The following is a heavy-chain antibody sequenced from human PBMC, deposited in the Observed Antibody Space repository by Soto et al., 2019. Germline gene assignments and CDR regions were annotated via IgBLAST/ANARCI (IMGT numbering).Heavy chain of an antibody. D-gene: IGHD6-19*01. CDR3: ARGSIAVAGTKGWFDP. CDR2: IYYSGST. Sequence: SETLSLTCTVSGGSINSSSYYWGWIRQPPGKGLEWIGSIYYSGSTYYNPSLKSRVTISVDTSKNQFSLKLSSVTAADTAVYYCARGSIAVAGTKGWFDPWGQGTLVTVSS. J-gene: IGHJ5*02. CDR1: GGSINSSSYY. V-gene: IGHV4-39*01.